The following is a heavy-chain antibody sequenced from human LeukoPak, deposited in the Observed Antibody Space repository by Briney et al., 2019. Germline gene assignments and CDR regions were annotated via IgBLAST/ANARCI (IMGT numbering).Heavy chain of an antibody. CDR2: IIPILGIA. CDR3: ARDLGYCSSTSCYRYFDY. D-gene: IGHD2-2*03. CDR1: GGTFSSYA. V-gene: IGHV1-69*04. Sequence: SVKVSCKASGGTFSSYAISWVRQAPGQGLEWMGRIIPILGIANYAQKFQGRVTITADKSTSTAYMELSSLRSEDTAVYYCARDLGYCSSTSCYRYFDYWGQGTLVTVSS. J-gene: IGHJ4*02.